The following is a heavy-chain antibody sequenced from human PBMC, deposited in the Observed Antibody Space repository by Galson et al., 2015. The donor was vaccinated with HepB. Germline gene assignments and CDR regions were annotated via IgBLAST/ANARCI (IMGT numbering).Heavy chain of an antibody. D-gene: IGHD1-14*01. CDR3: AREPAVAGPGGGGWFDP. CDR2: IIPIFGTA. CDR1: GGTFSSYA. Sequence: SVKVSCKASGGTFSSYAISWVRQAPGQGLEWMGGIIPIFGTANYAQKFQGRVTITADKSTSTAYMELSSLRSEDTAVYYCAREPAVAGPGGGGWFDPWGQGTLVTVSS. J-gene: IGHJ5*02. V-gene: IGHV1-69*06.